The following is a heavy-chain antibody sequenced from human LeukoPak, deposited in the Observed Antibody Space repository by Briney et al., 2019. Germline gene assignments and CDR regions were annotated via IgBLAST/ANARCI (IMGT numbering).Heavy chain of an antibody. CDR3: ARDSALWFGELSPLPNDY. D-gene: IGHD3-10*01. J-gene: IGHJ4*02. CDR2: IYHSGST. V-gene: IGHV4-4*02. Sequence: PSGTLSLTCAVSGGSISSSNWWSWVRQPPGKGLEWIGEIYHSGSTYYNPSLKSRVTISVDTSKNQFSLKLSSVTAADTAVYYCARDSALWFGELSPLPNDYWGQGTLVTVSS. CDR1: GGSISSSNW.